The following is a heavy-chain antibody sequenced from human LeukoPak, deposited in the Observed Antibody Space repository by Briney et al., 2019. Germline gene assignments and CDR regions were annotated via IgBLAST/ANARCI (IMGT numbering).Heavy chain of an antibody. CDR1: GLTYNRYY. J-gene: IGHJ4*02. V-gene: IGHV3-30*04. CDR3: ARDQGVTTYFDY. D-gene: IGHD4-17*01. Sequence: GRSLRLFRAASGLTYNRYYMHWVPQAPTKGLEWVAVISYDGNNKYYADSVKDRFTISRDNSKNTLYLQMNSLRAEDTAVYYCARDQGVTTYFDYWGQGTLVTVSS. CDR2: ISYDGNNK.